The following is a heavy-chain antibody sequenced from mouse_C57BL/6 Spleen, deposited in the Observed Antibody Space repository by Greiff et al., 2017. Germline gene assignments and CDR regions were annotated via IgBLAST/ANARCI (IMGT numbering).Heavy chain of an antibody. Sequence: QVQLQQPGAELVKPGASVKVSCKASGYTFTSYWMHWVKQRPGQGLEWIGRIHPSDSDTNYNQKFKGKATLTVDKSSSTAYMQLSSLTSGDSAVYYCESITTVVALDYWGQGTTLTVSS. V-gene: IGHV1-74*01. D-gene: IGHD1-1*01. J-gene: IGHJ2*01. CDR3: ESITTVVALDY. CDR1: GYTFTSYW. CDR2: IHPSDSDT.